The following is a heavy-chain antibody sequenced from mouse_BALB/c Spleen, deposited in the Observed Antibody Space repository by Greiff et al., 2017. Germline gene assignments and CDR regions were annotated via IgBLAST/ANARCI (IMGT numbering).Heavy chain of an antibody. D-gene: IGHD1-1*01. Sequence: VQGVESGPGLVQPSQSLSITCTVSGFSLTSYGVHWVRQSPGKGLEWLGVIWSGGSTDYNAAFISRLSISKDNSKSQVFFKMNSLQANDTAIYYCARNYYGSSEYFDVWGAGTTVTVSS. CDR1: GFSLTSYG. CDR3: ARNYYGSSEYFDV. J-gene: IGHJ1*01. CDR2: IWSGGST. V-gene: IGHV2-2*02.